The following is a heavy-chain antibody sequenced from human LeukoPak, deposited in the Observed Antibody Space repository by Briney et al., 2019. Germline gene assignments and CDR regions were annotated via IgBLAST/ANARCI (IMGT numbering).Heavy chain of an antibody. D-gene: IGHD2-21*02. Sequence: SETLSLTCTVSGGSISSYYWSWIRQPPGKGLEWIGYIYYSGSTNYNPSLKSRVTISVDTSKNQFSLKLSSVTAADTAVYYCARVSHIVVVTATNSPGAFDIWGQGTMVTVSS. J-gene: IGHJ3*02. CDR1: GGSISSYY. CDR3: ARVSHIVVVTATNSPGAFDI. CDR2: IYYSGST. V-gene: IGHV4-59*08.